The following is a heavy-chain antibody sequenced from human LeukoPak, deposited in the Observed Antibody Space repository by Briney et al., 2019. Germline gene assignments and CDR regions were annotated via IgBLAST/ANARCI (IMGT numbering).Heavy chain of an antibody. V-gene: IGHV3-15*01. CDR1: GFSISNDW. Sequence: PGGSLRLSCAASGFSISNDWMSWVRQAPGKGLEWVARVKSRSAGETTDYAAPVKGRFTISRDDSKATLYLQMNSLKTEDTAGYYCTLIQGWGSGSYYRDFWGHGTLVTVSS. CDR3: TLIQGWGSGSYYRDF. J-gene: IGHJ4*01. D-gene: IGHD3-10*01. CDR2: VKSRSAGETT.